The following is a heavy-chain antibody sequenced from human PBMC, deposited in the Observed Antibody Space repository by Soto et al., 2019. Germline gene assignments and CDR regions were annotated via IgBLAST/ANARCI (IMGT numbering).Heavy chain of an antibody. CDR2: IIPIFGTA. D-gene: IGHD3-22*01. J-gene: IGHJ4*02. CDR3: ERVNYDSSGYYHEDY. V-gene: IGHV1-69*13. Sequence: VRVCFNASGVTFRSNAISWVRQAPGQGLEWMGGIIPIFGTANYAQKFQGRVTITADESTSTAYMELSSLRSEDTAVYYCERVNYDSSGYYHEDYWGQGTLVTVSS. CDR1: GVTFRSNA.